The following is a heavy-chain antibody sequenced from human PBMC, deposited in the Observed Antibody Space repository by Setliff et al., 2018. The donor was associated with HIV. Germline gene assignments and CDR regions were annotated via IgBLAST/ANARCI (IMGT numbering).Heavy chain of an antibody. J-gene: IGHJ6*02. CDR3: AREGITIFYFYYFAVDV. V-gene: IGHV1-2*02. CDR1: GYTFTGYY. Sequence: GASVKVSCKASGYTFTGYYVHWVRQAPGQGLEWMGWINPNNGGTNYAQKFQGRVTMTRDTSISTAYMELNRLRSDDTAVYFCAREGITIFYFYYFAVDVWGQGTTVTVSS. CDR2: INPNNGGT. D-gene: IGHD3-9*01.